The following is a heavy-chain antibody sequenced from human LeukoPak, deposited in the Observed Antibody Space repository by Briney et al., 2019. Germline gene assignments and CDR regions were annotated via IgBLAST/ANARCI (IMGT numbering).Heavy chain of an antibody. V-gene: IGHV1-69*06. CDR2: IIPIFGTA. CDR1: GGTFSSYA. J-gene: IGHJ3*02. Sequence: SVKVSCKPSGGTFSSYAIHWMRQAPGQGLEWMGGIIPIFGTANYAQKFQGRVTITADKSTSTVYMELSGLRSEDTAVYYCARENGAYYYDSRGYLIWGQGTMVTVSS. D-gene: IGHD3-22*01. CDR3: ARENGAYYYDSRGYLI.